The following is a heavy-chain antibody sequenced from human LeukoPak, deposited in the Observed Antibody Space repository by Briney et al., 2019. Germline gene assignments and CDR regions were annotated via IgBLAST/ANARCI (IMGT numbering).Heavy chain of an antibody. V-gene: IGHV1-2*02. CDR3: ARETYYDRGNAFHI. CDR1: GYTFTSYG. CDR2: INPNSGGA. D-gene: IGHD3-22*01. J-gene: IGHJ3*02. Sequence: ASVKVSCEASGYTFTSYGISWVRQAPGQGLEWMGWINPNSGGADYAQKFQGRVTMTRDTSITTAYMELSSLRSDDTAVYYCARETYYDRGNAFHIWGQGTMVTVSS.